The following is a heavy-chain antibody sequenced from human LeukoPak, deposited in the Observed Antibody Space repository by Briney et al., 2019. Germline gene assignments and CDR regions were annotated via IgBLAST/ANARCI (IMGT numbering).Heavy chain of an antibody. J-gene: IGHJ6*02. V-gene: IGHV1-8*01. CDR3: ARVGPRITIFGVVIIRPDYGMDV. Sequence: ASVTVSCKASGYTFTSYDINWVRQATGQGLEWMGWMNPNSGNTVYAQKFQGRVTMTRNTSISTAYMELSSLRPEDTAVYYCARVGPRITIFGVVIIRPDYGMDVWGQGTTVTVSS. CDR1: GYTFTSYD. CDR2: MNPNSGNT. D-gene: IGHD3-3*01.